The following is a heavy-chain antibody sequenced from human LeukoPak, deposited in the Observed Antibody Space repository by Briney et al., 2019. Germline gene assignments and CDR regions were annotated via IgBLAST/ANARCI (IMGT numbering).Heavy chain of an antibody. CDR2: ISGSGGST. Sequence: GGSLRLSCAASGFTFSSYAMSWVRQAPGKGLEWVSAISGSGGSTYYADSVKGRFTISRDNSKNTLYLQMNSLRAEDTAVYYCAREGCSGGSCYFPHYYYYMDVWGKGTTVTVSS. V-gene: IGHV3-23*01. CDR1: GFTFSSYA. D-gene: IGHD2-15*01. CDR3: AREGCSGGSCYFPHYYYYMDV. J-gene: IGHJ6*03.